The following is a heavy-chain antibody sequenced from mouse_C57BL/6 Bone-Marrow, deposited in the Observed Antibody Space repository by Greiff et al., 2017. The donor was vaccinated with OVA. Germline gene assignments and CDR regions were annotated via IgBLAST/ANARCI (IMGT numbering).Heavy chain of an antibody. CDR1: GYAFSSSW. J-gene: IGHJ1*03. Sequence: VQLQQSGPELVKPGASVKISCKASGYAFSSSWMNWVKQRPGKGLEWIGRIYPGDGDTNYNGKFKGKATLTADKSSSTAYMQLSSLTSEDSAVYGCARSGAVVATKYFDVGGTGTTVTVSS. D-gene: IGHD1-1*01. V-gene: IGHV1-82*01. CDR3: ARSGAVVATKYFDV. CDR2: IYPGDGDT.